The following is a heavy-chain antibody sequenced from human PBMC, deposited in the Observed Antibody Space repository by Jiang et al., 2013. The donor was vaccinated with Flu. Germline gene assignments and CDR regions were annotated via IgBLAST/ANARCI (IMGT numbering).Heavy chain of an antibody. D-gene: IGHD4-17*01. CDR1: GYTLTELS. J-gene: IGHJ4*02. Sequence: VSCKVSGYTLTELSMHWVRQAPGKGLEWMGGFDPEDGETIYAQKFQGRVTMTEDTSTDTAYMELSSLRSEDTAVYYCATGVRGTTVTQYYFDYWGQGTLVTVSS. V-gene: IGHV1-24*01. CDR2: FDPEDGET. CDR3: ATGVRGTTVTQYYFDY.